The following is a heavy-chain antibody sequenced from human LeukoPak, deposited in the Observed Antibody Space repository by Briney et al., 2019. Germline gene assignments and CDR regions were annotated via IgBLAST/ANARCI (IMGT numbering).Heavy chain of an antibody. CDR3: ARSRGYTYGYGYYYYYMDV. CDR2: IYYSGST. V-gene: IGHV4-59*08. Sequence: SETLSLTCTVSGGSISSYYWSWIRQPPGKGLEWIGYIYYSGSTNYNPSLKSRVTISVDTSKNQFSLKLSSVTAADTAVYYCARSRGYTYGYGYYYYYMDVWGKGTTVTVSS. J-gene: IGHJ6*03. CDR1: GGSISSYY. D-gene: IGHD5-18*01.